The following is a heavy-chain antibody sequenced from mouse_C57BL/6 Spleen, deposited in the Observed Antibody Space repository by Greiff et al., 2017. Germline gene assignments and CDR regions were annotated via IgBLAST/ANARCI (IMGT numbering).Heavy chain of an antibody. CDR3: ARRPYAMDY. Sequence: VQLQQPGAELVKPGASVKMSCKASGYTFTSYWITWVKQRPGQGLEWIGDIYPGSGSTNYNEKFKSKATLTVDKSSSTAYMQLSSLTSEDSAVYYCARRPYAMDYWGQGTSVTVSS. CDR1: GYTFTSYW. J-gene: IGHJ4*01. V-gene: IGHV1-55*01. CDR2: IYPGSGST.